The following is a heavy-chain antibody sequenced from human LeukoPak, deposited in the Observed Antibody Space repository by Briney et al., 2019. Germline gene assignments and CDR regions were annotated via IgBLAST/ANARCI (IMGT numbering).Heavy chain of an antibody. CDR3: ARSSEIAAPFDP. J-gene: IGHJ5*02. D-gene: IGHD3-10*01. Sequence: GRSLRLSCAASGFTFSSYGMHWVRQAPGKGLEWVGVIWDGRSNKYYADSVKGRFTISRDNSKNTLYLQMNSLRAEDTAVYYCARSSEIAAPFDPWGQGTLVTVSS. CDR1: GFTFSSYG. CDR2: IWDGRSNK. V-gene: IGHV3-33*01.